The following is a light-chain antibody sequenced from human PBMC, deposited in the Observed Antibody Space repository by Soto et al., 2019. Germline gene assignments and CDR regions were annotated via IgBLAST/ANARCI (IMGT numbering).Light chain of an antibody. CDR3: QQYNNWRWT. CDR1: QSVSSN. Sequence: EIVMTQSPATLSVSPGERATLSCRASQSVSSNLAWYQQKPGQAPRLLIYGASTRATGIPARFRGSGSVTEFTLTISSLQSEDFAVSYCQQYNNWRWTFGQGTKVEIK. V-gene: IGKV3-15*01. CDR2: GAS. J-gene: IGKJ1*01.